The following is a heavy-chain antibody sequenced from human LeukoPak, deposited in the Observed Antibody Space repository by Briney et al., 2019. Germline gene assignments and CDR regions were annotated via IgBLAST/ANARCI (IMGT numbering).Heavy chain of an antibody. Sequence: PGGSLRLSCAASGFTLSSYAMSWVRQAPGKGLEWVSAISGSGGSTYYADSVKGRFTISRDNSKNTLYLQMNSLRAEDTAVYYCAKAGDIVVVYGMDVWGQGTTVTVSS. CDR3: AKAGDIVVVYGMDV. J-gene: IGHJ6*02. CDR1: GFTLSSYA. D-gene: IGHD2-2*01. CDR2: ISGSGGST. V-gene: IGHV3-23*01.